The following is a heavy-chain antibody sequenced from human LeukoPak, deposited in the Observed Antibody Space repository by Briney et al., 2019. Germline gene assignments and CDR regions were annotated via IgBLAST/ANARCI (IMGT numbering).Heavy chain of an antibody. J-gene: IGHJ1*01. CDR1: GYTFTSYY. Sequence: GASVKVSCKASGYTFTSYYMHWVRQATGQGLEWMGWMNPNSGNTGYAQKFQGRVTMTRNTSISTAYMELSSLRSEDTAVYYCARGPGIAVAGHLFQHWDQGTLVTVSS. V-gene: IGHV1-8*02. CDR3: ARGPGIAVAGHLFQH. CDR2: MNPNSGNT. D-gene: IGHD6-19*01.